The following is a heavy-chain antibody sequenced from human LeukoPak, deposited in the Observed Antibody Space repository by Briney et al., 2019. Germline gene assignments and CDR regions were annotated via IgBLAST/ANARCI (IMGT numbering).Heavy chain of an antibody. CDR2: IRVYNVNT. V-gene: IGHV1-18*01. J-gene: IGHJ5*02. Sequence: GASVKVSCTASGYTFTIYGINWVRQAPGQGLEWMGWIRVYNVNTNYAQKLQGRVTMTTDTSTSTAYMELRSLRSEDTAVYYCAREGHGIQLWLENWFDPWGQGTLGTVSS. D-gene: IGHD5-18*01. CDR1: GYTFTIYG. CDR3: AREGHGIQLWLENWFDP.